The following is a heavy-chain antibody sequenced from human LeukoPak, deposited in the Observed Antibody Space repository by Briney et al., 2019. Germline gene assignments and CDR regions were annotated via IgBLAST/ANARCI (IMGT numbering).Heavy chain of an antibody. CDR1: GYSFTGYY. V-gene: IGHV1-2*02. CDR3: ARDVLGYNSSSSD. Sequence: ASVKVSCKASGYSFTGYYIHWVRQAPGTGLEWEGWINSNTGGTKYAQKSQDRVTVTRDKSIKTVHMVLSRLRSDDTAVYFCARDVLGYNSSSSDWGQGTLVSVSS. CDR2: INSNTGGT. J-gene: IGHJ4*02. D-gene: IGHD5-24*01.